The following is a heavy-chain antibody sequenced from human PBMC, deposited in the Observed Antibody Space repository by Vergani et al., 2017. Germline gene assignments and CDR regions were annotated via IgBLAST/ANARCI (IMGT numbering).Heavy chain of an antibody. CDR3: ARDVLGYSSRRGLGF. V-gene: IGHV1-2*02. CDR2: INPNSGGT. Sequence: QVQLVQSGAEVKKPGASVKVSCKASEYTFTGYYMHWVRQAPGQGLEWMGWINPNSGGTNYAQKFQGRVTMTRDTSISTAYMELSRLRSDDTAMYYCARDVLGYSSRRGLGFWGQGTLVTVSS. J-gene: IGHJ4*02. CDR1: EYTFTGYY. D-gene: IGHD6-13*01.